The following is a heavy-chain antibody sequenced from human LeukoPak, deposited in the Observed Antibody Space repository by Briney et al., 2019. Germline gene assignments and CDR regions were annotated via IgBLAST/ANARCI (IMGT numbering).Heavy chain of an antibody. D-gene: IGHD5-12*01. Sequence: GGSLRLSCAASGFTFSSYWMHWVRQAPGKGLVWVSRINSDGSSTSYADSVKGRFTISRDNAKNTLYLQMNSLRAEDTAVYYFARAPYIVATHYWGRGTLVTVSS. CDR2: INSDGSST. V-gene: IGHV3-74*01. CDR1: GFTFSSYW. CDR3: ARAPYIVATHY. J-gene: IGHJ4*02.